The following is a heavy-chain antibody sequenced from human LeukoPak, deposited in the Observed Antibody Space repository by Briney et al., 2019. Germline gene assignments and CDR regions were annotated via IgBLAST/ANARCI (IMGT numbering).Heavy chain of an antibody. CDR2: INPNSGGT. J-gene: IGHJ6*03. V-gene: IGHV1-2*02. CDR3: ARDLEYSSSNYYYYMDV. CDR1: GYTFTGYY. D-gene: IGHD6-6*01. Sequence: ASVKVSCKASGYTFTGYYMHWVRQAPGLGLEWMGWINPNSGGTNYAQKFQGRVTMTRDTSISTAYMELSRLRSDDTAVYYCARDLEYSSSNYYYYMDVWGKGTTVTVSS.